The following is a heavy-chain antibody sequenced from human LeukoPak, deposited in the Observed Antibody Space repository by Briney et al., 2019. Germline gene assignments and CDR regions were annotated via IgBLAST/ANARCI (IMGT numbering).Heavy chain of an antibody. Sequence: TSETLSLTCTVSGGSISSASYYWGCIRQPPGKGLEWIGSTYYSGSTYYNPSLKSRVTISVDTSKNQFSLKLRSVTAADTAVYYCARSLYYYDSSGYRSHDAFDIWGQGTMVTVSS. CDR1: GGSISSASYY. CDR3: ARSLYYYDSSGYRSHDAFDI. J-gene: IGHJ3*02. CDR2: TYYSGST. V-gene: IGHV4-39*01. D-gene: IGHD3-22*01.